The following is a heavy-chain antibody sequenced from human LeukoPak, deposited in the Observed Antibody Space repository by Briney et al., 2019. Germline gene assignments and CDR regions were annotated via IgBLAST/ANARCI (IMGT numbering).Heavy chain of an antibody. D-gene: IGHD4-17*01. V-gene: IGHV6-1*01. CDR1: GDSVSSKTAA. Sequence: SQTLSLTCAISGDSVSSKTAAWNWIRQSPSRGLEWLGRTYYRSKWYNDYAVSVKSRITINPDTSKNQFSLQLNSVTPEDTAAYYCARDVAGTTVTTYYFDYWGQGTLVTVSS. CDR2: TYYRSKWYN. J-gene: IGHJ4*02. CDR3: ARDVAGTTVTTYYFDY.